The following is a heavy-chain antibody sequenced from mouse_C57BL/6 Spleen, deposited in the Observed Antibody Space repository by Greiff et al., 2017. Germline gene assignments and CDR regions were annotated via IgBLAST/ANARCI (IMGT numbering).Heavy chain of an antibody. CDR2: IDPSDSET. CDR1: GYTFTSYW. Sequence: QVHVKQPGAELVRPGSSVKLSCKASGYTFTSYWMHWVKQRPIQGLEWIGNIDPSDSETHYNQKFKDKATLTVDKSSSTAYMQLSSLTSEDSAVYYCARGGIYGTGFAYWGQGTLVTVSA. J-gene: IGHJ3*01. V-gene: IGHV1-52*01. D-gene: IGHD1-1*01. CDR3: ARGGIYGTGFAY.